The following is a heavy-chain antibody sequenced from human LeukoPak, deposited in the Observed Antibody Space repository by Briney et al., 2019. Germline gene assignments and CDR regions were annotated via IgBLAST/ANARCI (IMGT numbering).Heavy chain of an antibody. CDR2: IYHSGST. CDR3: ARPSYDSSGYEDAFDI. D-gene: IGHD3-22*01. Sequence: SSETLSLTCAVSGYSISSGYYWGWIRQPPGKGLAWIGSIYHSGSTYYNPSLKSRVTISVDTSKNQFSLKLSSVTAADTAVYYCARPSYDSSGYEDAFDIWGQGTMVTVSS. V-gene: IGHV4-38-2*01. J-gene: IGHJ3*02. CDR1: GYSISSGYY.